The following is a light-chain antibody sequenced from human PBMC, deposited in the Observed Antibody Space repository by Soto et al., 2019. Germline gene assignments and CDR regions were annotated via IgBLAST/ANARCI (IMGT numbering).Light chain of an antibody. V-gene: IGKV3-11*01. CDR3: QQRSSWPLT. Sequence: EIVLTQSPATLSLSPGERATLSYWASQNVGTSLAWYQQKPGQAPSLLIYDASNRATGIPARFSGSGSGIDFTLTISSLEPEDFAVYYCQQRSSWPLTFGGGTKVQIK. CDR2: DAS. CDR1: QNVGTS. J-gene: IGKJ4*01.